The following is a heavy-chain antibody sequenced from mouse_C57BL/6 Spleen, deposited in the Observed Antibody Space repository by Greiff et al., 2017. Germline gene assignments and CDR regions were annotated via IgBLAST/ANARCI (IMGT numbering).Heavy chain of an antibody. CDR2: ISSGSSTI. CDR3: ARESPDYAMDY. Sequence: EVQGVESGGGLVKPGGSLKLSCAASGFTFSDYGMHWVRQAPEKGLEWVAYISSGSSTIYYADTVKGRFTISRDNAKNTLFLEMTSLRSEDTAMYYCARESPDYAMDYWGQGTSVTVSS. V-gene: IGHV5-17*01. J-gene: IGHJ4*01. CDR1: GFTFSDYG.